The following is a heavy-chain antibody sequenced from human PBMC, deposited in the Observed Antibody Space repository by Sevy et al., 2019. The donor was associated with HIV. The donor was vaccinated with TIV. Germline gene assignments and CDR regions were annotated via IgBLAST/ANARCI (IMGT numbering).Heavy chain of an antibody. CDR1: GFTFSSYS. CDR2: ISSSSSYI. V-gene: IGHV3-21*01. Sequence: GGSLRLSCAASGFTFSSYSMNWVRQAPGKGLEWVSSISSSSSYIYYADSVKGRFTISRDNAKNSLYLQMNSLRAEDTAVYYCASRYDFWSGYYRPFDYWGQRTLVTVSS. CDR3: ASRYDFWSGYYRPFDY. J-gene: IGHJ4*02. D-gene: IGHD3-3*01.